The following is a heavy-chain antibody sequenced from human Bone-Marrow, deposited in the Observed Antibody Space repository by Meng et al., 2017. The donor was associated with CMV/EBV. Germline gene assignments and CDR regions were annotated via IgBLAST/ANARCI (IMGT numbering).Heavy chain of an antibody. CDR1: GGSFSGYY. V-gene: IGHV4-34*01. CDR2: INHSGTT. J-gene: IGHJ4*02. D-gene: IGHD6-6*01. CDR3: ARSTISPIGARLNFDY. Sequence: GSLRLSCAVYGGSFSGYYWSWIRQPPGKGLEWIGEINHSGTTNYDPSLKSRVTMSVDRSKNQFSLKLSSVTPADTAVYYCARSTISPIGARLNFDYWGQGTLVTVSS.